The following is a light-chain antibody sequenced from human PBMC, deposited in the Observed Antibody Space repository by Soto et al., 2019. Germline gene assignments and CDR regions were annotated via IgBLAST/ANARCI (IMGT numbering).Light chain of an antibody. CDR2: AAS. V-gene: IGKV1-39*01. Sequence: DIQMPQSPSSLYASVGDRVTISCRASQSVKMYLNWYYQKPGKTPQLLSYAASTVQSGVPSRFSGRGSETDFTLTSSSLQPEDFVIYCCPQSYGIPLTCVRGTAVDV. J-gene: IGKJ3*01. CDR3: PQSYGIPLT. CDR1: QSVKMY.